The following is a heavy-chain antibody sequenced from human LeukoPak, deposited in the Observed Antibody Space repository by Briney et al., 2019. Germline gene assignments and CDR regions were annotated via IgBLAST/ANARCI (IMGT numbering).Heavy chain of an antibody. V-gene: IGHV1-2*06. D-gene: IGHD5-24*01. J-gene: IGHJ4*02. CDR1: GYTFTGYY. Sequence: ASVKVSCKASGYTFTGYYMHWVRQAPGQALEWMGRINPNSGGTNYAQKFQRRVTMTRDPSISTAYMEVSSLRSDDTAVYYCARDLGRDGYNYYSWGQGTLVTVSS. CDR2: INPNSGGT. CDR3: ARDLGRDGYNYYS.